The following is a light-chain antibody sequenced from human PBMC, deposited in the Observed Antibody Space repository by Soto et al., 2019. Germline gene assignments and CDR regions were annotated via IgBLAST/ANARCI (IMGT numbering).Light chain of an antibody. J-gene: IGKJ1*01. CDR1: QSLLDSDDGNTY. CDR3: MQRIEFPWT. Sequence: DIVMTQTPLSLPVTPGEPASISCRSSQSLLDSDDGNTYLDWYLQKPGQSPQLLIYTLSYRAYGVLDRFSGSGSGTDFTLKISRVEAEDVGVYYCMQRIEFPWTCGQGNKVEIK. V-gene: IGKV2-40*01. CDR2: TLS.